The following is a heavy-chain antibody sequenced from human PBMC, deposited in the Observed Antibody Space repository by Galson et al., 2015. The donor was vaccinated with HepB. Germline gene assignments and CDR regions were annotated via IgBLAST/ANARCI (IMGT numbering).Heavy chain of an antibody. CDR1: GFTFSSYG. V-gene: IGHV3-33*01. CDR3: ARMYYYGSGSYPYYYYYMDV. J-gene: IGHJ6*03. D-gene: IGHD3-10*01. CDR2: IWYDGSNK. Sequence: SLRLSCAASGFTFSSYGMHWVRQAPGKGLEWVAVIWYDGSNKYYADSVKGRFTISRDNSKNTLYLQMNSLRAEDTAVYYCARMYYYGSGSYPYYYYYMDVWGKGTTVTVSS.